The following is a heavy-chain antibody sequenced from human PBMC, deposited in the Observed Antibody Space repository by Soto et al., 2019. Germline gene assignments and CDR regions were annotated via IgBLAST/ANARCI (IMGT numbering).Heavy chain of an antibody. V-gene: IGHV1-18*04. Sequence: GASVKVSCKASGYFFTSYGISWGRQAPGQGLEWMGWISPYNGKTKYAQNFQGRVTMTTDTSTYTAYMEVRSLRSDDPAVYYCARDFGSDLSAPGAVFDYWGQGTLVTVSS. D-gene: IGHD3-3*01. CDR2: ISPYNGKT. CDR3: ARDFGSDLSAPGAVFDY. CDR1: GYFFTSYG. J-gene: IGHJ4*02.